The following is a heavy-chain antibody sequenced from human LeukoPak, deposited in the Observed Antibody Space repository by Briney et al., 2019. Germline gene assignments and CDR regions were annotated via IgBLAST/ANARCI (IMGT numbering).Heavy chain of an antibody. J-gene: IGHJ4*02. V-gene: IGHV4-39*07. CDR1: GGSISSSSYY. Sequence: SETLSLTCTVSGGSISSSSYYWGWIRQPPGKGLEWIGSIYYSGSTYYNPSLKSRVTISVDTSKNQFSLKLSSVTAADTAVYYCANGRIRFLEWLSEQWGQGTLVTVSS. D-gene: IGHD3-3*01. CDR2: IYYSGST. CDR3: ANGRIRFLEWLSEQ.